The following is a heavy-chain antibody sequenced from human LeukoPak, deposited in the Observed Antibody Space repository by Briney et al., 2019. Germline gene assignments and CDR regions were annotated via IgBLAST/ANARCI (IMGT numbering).Heavy chain of an antibody. CDR1: GYTFTSYD. CDR2: IIPIFGTA. Sequence: VKVSCMASGYTFTSYDINWVRQATGQGLEWMGGIIPIFGTANYAQKFQGRVTITADKSTSTAYMELSSLRSEDTAVYYCAKGHTYYDYVWGAWGQGTLVTVSS. V-gene: IGHV1-69*06. J-gene: IGHJ5*02. CDR3: AKGHTYYDYVWGA. D-gene: IGHD3-16*01.